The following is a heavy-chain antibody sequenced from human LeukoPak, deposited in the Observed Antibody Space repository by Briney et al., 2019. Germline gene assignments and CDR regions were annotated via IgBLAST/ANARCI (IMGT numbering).Heavy chain of an antibody. CDR3: ARVLDYGDYVGYFDY. V-gene: IGHV3-53*01. CDR1: GFTFSSYA. Sequence: GGSLRLSCAASGFTFSSYAMSWVRQAPGKGLEWVSVIYSGGSTYYADSVKGRFTISRDNSKNTLYLQMNSLRAEDTAVYYCARVLDYGDYVGYFDYWGQGTLVTVSS. CDR2: IYSGGST. J-gene: IGHJ4*02. D-gene: IGHD4-17*01.